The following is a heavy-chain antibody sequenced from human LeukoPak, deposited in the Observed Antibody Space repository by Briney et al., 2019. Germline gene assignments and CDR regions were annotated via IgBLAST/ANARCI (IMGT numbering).Heavy chain of an antibody. D-gene: IGHD3-10*01. CDR3: TTESGEVWFGEHAFDI. Sequence: GGSLRLSCAASGFTFSNAWMSWVRQAPGKGLEWVGRIKSKTDGGTTDYAAPVKGRFTISRDDSKNTLYLQMNSLKTEDTAAYYCTTESGEVWFGEHAFDIWGQGTMVTVSS. J-gene: IGHJ3*02. CDR2: IKSKTDGGTT. V-gene: IGHV3-15*01. CDR1: GFTFSNAW.